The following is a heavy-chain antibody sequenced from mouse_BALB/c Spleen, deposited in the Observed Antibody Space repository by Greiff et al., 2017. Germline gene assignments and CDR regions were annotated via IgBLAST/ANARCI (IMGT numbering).Heavy chain of an antibody. CDR3: ARFGNYPYAMDY. D-gene: IGHD2-1*01. CDR1: GYTFSSYW. Sequence: VQLVESGAELMKPGASVKISCKATGYTFSSYWIEWVKQRPGHGLEWIGEILPGSGSTNYNEKFKGKATFTADTSSNTAYMQLSSLTSEDSAVYYCARFGNYPYAMDYWGQGTSVTVSS. J-gene: IGHJ4*01. CDR2: ILPGSGST. V-gene: IGHV1-9*01.